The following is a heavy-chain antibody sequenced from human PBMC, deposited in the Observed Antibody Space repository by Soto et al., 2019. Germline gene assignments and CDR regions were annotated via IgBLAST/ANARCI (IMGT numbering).Heavy chain of an antibody. J-gene: IGHJ6*02. Sequence: QVQLVESGGGVVQPGRSLSLSCAASGFTFSSYAMHWVRQAPGKGLEWVAVISYDGSNKYYADSVKGRFTISRDNSKNTLYLQMNSVRAEDTAVYYCARAQGIAVAGMKVGGMDVWGQGTTVTVSS. CDR1: GFTFSSYA. V-gene: IGHV3-30-3*01. CDR2: ISYDGSNK. CDR3: ARAQGIAVAGMKVGGMDV. D-gene: IGHD6-19*01.